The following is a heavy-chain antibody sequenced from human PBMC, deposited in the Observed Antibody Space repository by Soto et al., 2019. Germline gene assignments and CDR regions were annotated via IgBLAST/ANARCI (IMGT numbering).Heavy chain of an antibody. V-gene: IGHV3-7*01. Sequence: GGSLSLSYAASGFTFSSYWMSWVRPAPGKGLEWVANIKQDGSEKYYVDSVKGRFTISRDNAKNSLYLQMNSLRAEDTAVYYCAREKSPIAAAPSGYWGQGTLVTV. J-gene: IGHJ4*02. CDR3: AREKSPIAAAPSGY. CDR1: GFTFSSYW. CDR2: IKQDGSEK. D-gene: IGHD6-13*01.